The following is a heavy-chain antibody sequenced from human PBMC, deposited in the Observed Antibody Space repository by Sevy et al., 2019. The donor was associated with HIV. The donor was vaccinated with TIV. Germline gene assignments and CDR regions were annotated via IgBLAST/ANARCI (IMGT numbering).Heavy chain of an antibody. V-gene: IGHV3-48*02. CDR1: GFTFSSDS. J-gene: IGHJ5*02. D-gene: IGHD5-12*01. Sequence: GGSLRLSCAASGFTFSSDSMNWVRQAPGKGLEWISYISGSSSTIEYAESVKGRFTISRDNAKNSLYLQMNSLRDEDTAVYYCARESYSPSWFDPWGQGTLVTVSS. CDR2: ISGSSSTI. CDR3: ARESYSPSWFDP.